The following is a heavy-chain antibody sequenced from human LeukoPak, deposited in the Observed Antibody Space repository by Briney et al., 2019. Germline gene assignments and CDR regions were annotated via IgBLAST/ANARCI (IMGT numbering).Heavy chain of an antibody. CDR2: INPNSGGT. D-gene: IGHD1-1*01. V-gene: IGHV1-2*06. J-gene: IGHJ3*02. CDR1: GYTFTGYY. CDR3: ARESTTGLNYDAFDI. Sequence: ASVKVSCKASGYTFTGYYMLWVRQAPGQGLEWMGRINPNSGGTNYAQKFQGRVTMTRDTSISTAYMELSRLRSDDTAVYYCARESTTGLNYDAFDIWGQGTMVTVSS.